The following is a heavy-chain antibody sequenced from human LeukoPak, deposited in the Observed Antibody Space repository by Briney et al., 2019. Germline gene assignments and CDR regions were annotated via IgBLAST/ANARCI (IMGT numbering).Heavy chain of an antibody. D-gene: IGHD3-10*01. V-gene: IGHV2-5*02. CDR3: ARRRSLLWFGDDEDFDY. Sequence: KESGPTLVKPTQTLTLTCTFSGFSLSTSGVGVGWIRQPPGKALEWLALIYWDDDKRYSPSLKSRLTITKDTSKNQVVLTMTNMDPVDTATYYCARRRSLLWFGDDEDFDYWGQGTLVTVSS. J-gene: IGHJ4*02. CDR1: GFSLSTSGVG. CDR2: IYWDDDK.